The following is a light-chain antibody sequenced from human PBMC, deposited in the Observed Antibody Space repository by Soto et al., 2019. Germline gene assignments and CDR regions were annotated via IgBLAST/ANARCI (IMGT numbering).Light chain of an antibody. CDR2: KAS. CDR1: QTIYNW. CDR3: QQYHNDSPWT. Sequence: DIQMTQSPATLSASVGDSVTITCRASQTIYNWLAWYQQRPGKAPKLLIYKASTLESGVPSRFSGSGSGTDFRLNINSLQPDDFATYFCQQYHNDSPWTFGQGTRVEI. J-gene: IGKJ1*01. V-gene: IGKV1-5*03.